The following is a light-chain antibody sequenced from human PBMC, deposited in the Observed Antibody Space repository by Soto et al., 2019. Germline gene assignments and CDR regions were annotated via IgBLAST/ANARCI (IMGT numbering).Light chain of an antibody. Sequence: EIVLTQSPGTLSLSRGERATLSCRASQSVGSSYLAWYQQKPGQAPRLLIYGASTRATGIPDRFSGGGSGTDFTLTISRLEPEDFAVYFCQQYGTSPPTFGQGTKVEIK. V-gene: IGKV3-20*01. CDR1: QSVGSSY. J-gene: IGKJ1*01. CDR3: QQYGTSPPT. CDR2: GAS.